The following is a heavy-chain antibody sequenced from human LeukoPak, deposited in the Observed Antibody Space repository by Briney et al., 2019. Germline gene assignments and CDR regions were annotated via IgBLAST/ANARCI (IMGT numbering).Heavy chain of an antibody. CDR3: ARDGGYSSSRGGYYYYMDV. J-gene: IGHJ6*03. V-gene: IGHV3-21*01. CDR2: ISSSSSYI. Sequence: GGSLRLSCAASGFTFSSYSMNWVRQAPGKGLEWVSSISSSSSYIYYADSVKGRFTISRDNAKNSLYLQMNSLGAEDTAVYYCARDGGYSSSRGGYYYYMDVWGKGTTVTVSS. CDR1: GFTFSSYS. D-gene: IGHD6-6*01.